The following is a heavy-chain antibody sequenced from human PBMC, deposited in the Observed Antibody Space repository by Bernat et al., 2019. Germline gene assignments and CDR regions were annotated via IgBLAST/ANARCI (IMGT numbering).Heavy chain of an antibody. Sequence: QLQLQESGPGLVKPSETLSLTCTVPGGSISSSSYYWGWIRQPPGKGLEWIGSIYYSGSTYYNPSLKSRVTISVDTSKSQFSLKLSSVTAADTAVYYCARRQRYYYGSGDAYYFDYWGQGTLVTVSS. CDR3: ARRQRYYYGSGDAYYFDY. CDR1: GGSISSSSYY. D-gene: IGHD3-10*01. J-gene: IGHJ4*02. V-gene: IGHV4-39*01. CDR2: IYYSGST.